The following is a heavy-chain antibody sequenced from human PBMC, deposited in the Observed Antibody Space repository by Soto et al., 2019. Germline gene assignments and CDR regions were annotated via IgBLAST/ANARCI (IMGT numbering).Heavy chain of an antibody. CDR2: ISGSGGST. J-gene: IGHJ1*01. CDR3: AKERERYSSSWYAEYFQH. CDR1: GFTFSSYA. Sequence: GGSLRLTCAASGFTFSSYAMSWVRQAPGKGLEWVAAISGSGGSTYYADPVKGRFTISRNNSKNTLYLQMNRLRAEDAAVYYCAKERERYSSSWYAEYFQHWGQGTLVTVSS. D-gene: IGHD6-13*01. V-gene: IGHV3-23*01.